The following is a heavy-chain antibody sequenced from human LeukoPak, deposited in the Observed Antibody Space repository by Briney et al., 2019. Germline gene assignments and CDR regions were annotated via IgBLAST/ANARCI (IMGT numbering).Heavy chain of an antibody. CDR3: ARRANTAPPYYFDY. Sequence: SETLSHTCTVSDDSMSSYYWNWIRQPPGKGLEWIGYVYYSGGTNYNPSLKSRVTISLDTSKNQFSLKLSSVTAADTAVYYCARRANTAPPYYFDYWGQGTLVTVSS. CDR2: VYYSGGT. CDR1: DDSMSSYY. J-gene: IGHJ4*02. D-gene: IGHD5-18*01. V-gene: IGHV4-59*01.